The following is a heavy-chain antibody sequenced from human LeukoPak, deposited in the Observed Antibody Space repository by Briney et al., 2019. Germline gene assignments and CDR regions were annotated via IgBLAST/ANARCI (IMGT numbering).Heavy chain of an antibody. CDR3: ARFNPWYSGYDFSDY. D-gene: IGHD5-12*01. CDR2: IYYSGST. V-gene: IGHV4-39*07. Sequence: SETLSLTCTVSGGSISSSSYYWGWIRQPPGKGLEWIGSIYYSGSTYYNPSLKSRVTISVDTSKNQFSLKLSSVTAADTAVYYCARFNPWYSGYDFSDYWGQGTLVTVSS. CDR1: GGSISSSSYY. J-gene: IGHJ4*02.